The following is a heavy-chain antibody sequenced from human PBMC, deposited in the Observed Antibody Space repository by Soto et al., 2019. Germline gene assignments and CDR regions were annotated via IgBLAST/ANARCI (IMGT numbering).Heavy chain of an antibody. CDR1: GGTFSSYA. D-gene: IGHD6-19*01. CDR2: IIPIFGTA. Sequence: SVKVSCKASGGTFSSYAISWVRQAPGQGLEWMGGIIPIFGTANYAQKFQGRVTITADKSTSTAYMELSSLRSEDMAVYYCAREEHSSGWAYYFDYWGQGTLVTVSS. J-gene: IGHJ4*02. CDR3: AREEHSSGWAYYFDY. V-gene: IGHV1-69*06.